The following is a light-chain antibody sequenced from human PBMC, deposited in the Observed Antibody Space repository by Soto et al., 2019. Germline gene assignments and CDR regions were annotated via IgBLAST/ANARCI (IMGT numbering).Light chain of an antibody. CDR3: QQYGSSPKT. J-gene: IGKJ1*01. Sequence: EIVLTQSPGTLSLSPGERATLSCRASQSVTSSYLAWYQLKPGQAPRLLIYAASSRATNIPDRFSGSGSGTDFTLTISRLEPEEFAVYYCQQYGSSPKTFGQGTKLEI. CDR2: AAS. CDR1: QSVTSSY. V-gene: IGKV3-20*01.